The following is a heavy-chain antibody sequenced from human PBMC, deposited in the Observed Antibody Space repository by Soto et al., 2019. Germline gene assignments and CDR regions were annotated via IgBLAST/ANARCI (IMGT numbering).Heavy chain of an antibody. CDR3: ARDHNDFWSGYYTCWFEP. CDR1: GFTFSSYG. Sequence: QVQLVESGAGVVQPGRSLRLSCAASGFTFSSYGMHWVRQAPGKGLEWVAVIWYDGSNKYYADSVKGRFTISRDNSKNTLYLQMNSLRAEDTAVYYCARDHNDFWSGYYTCWFEPWGQGTLVTVSS. D-gene: IGHD3-3*01. J-gene: IGHJ5*02. CDR2: IWYDGSNK. V-gene: IGHV3-33*01.